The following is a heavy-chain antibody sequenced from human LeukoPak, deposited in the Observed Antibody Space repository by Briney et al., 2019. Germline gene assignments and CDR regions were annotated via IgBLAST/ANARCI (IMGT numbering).Heavy chain of an antibody. CDR1: GDSISSYY. CDR3: ARLHSNWFDP. CDR2: IYYGGST. V-gene: IGHV4-59*08. J-gene: IGHJ5*02. Sequence: SETLSLTCTVSGDSISSYYWSWIRQPPGKGLDWIGYIYYGGSTNYNPSLKSRVTISVDTSKNQFSLRLSSVTAADTAVYFCARLHSNWFDPWGQGTLVTVSS.